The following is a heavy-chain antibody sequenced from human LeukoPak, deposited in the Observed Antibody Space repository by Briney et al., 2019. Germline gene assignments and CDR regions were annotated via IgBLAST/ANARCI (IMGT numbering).Heavy chain of an antibody. Sequence: PGGSLRLSCAASGFIFSSYALSWVRQAPGKGLEWVSTINGSGSTRHSADFVKGRFTISRDNSKNTLYLQMNSLRAEDTAIYYCAKELSTVRDYWGQGTLVTVSS. D-gene: IGHD3-10*01. CDR3: AKELSTVRDY. CDR2: INGSGSTR. J-gene: IGHJ4*02. V-gene: IGHV3-23*01. CDR1: GFIFSSYA.